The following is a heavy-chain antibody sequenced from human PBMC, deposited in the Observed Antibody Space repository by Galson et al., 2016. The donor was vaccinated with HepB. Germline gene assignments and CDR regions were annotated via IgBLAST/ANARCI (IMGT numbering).Heavy chain of an antibody. V-gene: IGHV4-34*01. CDR2: INHRGST. D-gene: IGHD4-23*01. Sequence: ETLSLTCAVYGGSFSNYYWSWIRQPPGKGLEWIGEINHRGSTNYNPSPKSRVTISVDTSKNQFTLKLSSVTAADTAVYYCARVRVATIRGFYGGNHHYFDYWGQGALVTVSS. CDR1: GGSFSNYY. J-gene: IGHJ4*02. CDR3: ARVRVATIRGFYGGNHHYFDY.